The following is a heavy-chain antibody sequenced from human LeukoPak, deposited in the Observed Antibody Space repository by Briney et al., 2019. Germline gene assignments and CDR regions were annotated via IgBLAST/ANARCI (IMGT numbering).Heavy chain of an antibody. CDR1: GFTFSSYT. V-gene: IGHV3-21*01. CDR2: ITRSSIYI. J-gene: IGHJ4*02. Sequence: GGSLRLSCAASGFTFSSYTMSWVRQAPGKGLEWVSSITRSSIYIYYGDSVKGRFTISRDNAKNSLYLQMNSLRAEDTAVYYCARRSGGAAPFDYWGQGTLVTVSS. CDR3: ARRSGGAAPFDY. D-gene: IGHD6-6*01.